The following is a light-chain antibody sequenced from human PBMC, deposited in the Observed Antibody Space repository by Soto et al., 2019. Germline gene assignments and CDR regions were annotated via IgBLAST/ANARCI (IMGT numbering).Light chain of an antibody. J-gene: IGLJ2*01. CDR3: SSYTSGSTLMV. V-gene: IGLV2-14*01. Sequence: QSALTQPASVSGSPGQSITISCTGTSSAVGGYNYVSWYQQHPGKAPKLMIYDVSNRPSGVSNRFSGSKSGNTASLTISGLQAEDEADYYCSSYTSGSTLMVFGGGTKLTVL. CDR2: DVS. CDR1: SSAVGGYNY.